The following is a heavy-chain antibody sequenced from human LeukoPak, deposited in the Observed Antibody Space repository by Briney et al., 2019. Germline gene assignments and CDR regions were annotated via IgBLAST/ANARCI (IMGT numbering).Heavy chain of an antibody. D-gene: IGHD6-19*01. CDR2: INPNTGGT. Sequence: ASVKDSFMATGYTFTHYYIDVLRQAPGQGLEWMGWINPNTGGTNYAQKFQGKVTMNRDTSISTAYMELSRLRFEDTAVYYCGKDFRDQWPGNALQNWGQGTMVTVSS. V-gene: IGHV1-2*02. J-gene: IGHJ3*01. CDR1: GYTFTHYY. CDR3: GKDFRDQWPGNALQN.